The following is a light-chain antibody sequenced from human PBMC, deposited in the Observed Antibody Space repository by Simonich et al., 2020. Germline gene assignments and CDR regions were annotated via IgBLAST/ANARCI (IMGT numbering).Light chain of an antibody. CDR2: WAS. CDR1: RGVLYSSNNKNY. J-gene: IGKJ1*01. Sequence: DIVMTQSPDSMAVSLGERATINCKSSRGVLYSSNNKNYLAWYQQKPGQPPKLLIYWASTRESGVPDRFSGSGSGTDFTLTISSLQAEDVAVYYCQQYYSTTWTFGQGTKVEIK. V-gene: IGKV4-1*01. CDR3: QQYYSTTWT.